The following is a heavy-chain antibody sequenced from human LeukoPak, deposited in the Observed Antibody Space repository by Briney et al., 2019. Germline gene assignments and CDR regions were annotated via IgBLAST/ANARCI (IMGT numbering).Heavy chain of an antibody. CDR1: GFTFSSSA. J-gene: IGHJ4*02. D-gene: IGHD3-9*01. Sequence: PGGSLRLSCAASGFTFSSSAMSWVRQAPGKGLEWVSTISGSGGSTYYADSVKGRFTISRDNSKNTLYLQMNSLRAEDTAVYYCAKRTGYYNENVLLDYWGQGTLVTVSS. CDR3: AKRTGYYNENVLLDY. V-gene: IGHV3-23*01. CDR2: ISGSGGST.